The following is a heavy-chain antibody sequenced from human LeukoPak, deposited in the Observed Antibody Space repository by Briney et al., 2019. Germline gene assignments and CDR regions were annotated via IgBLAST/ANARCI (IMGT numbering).Heavy chain of an antibody. CDR3: AKDRQLGTAIIRGFDY. J-gene: IGHJ4*02. CDR1: GFNFHNFA. Sequence: PGGSLRLSCEASGFNFHNFAMHWVRQAPGKGLEWVAVISNDERNKYYTDSVKGRFTISRDNSKSTVYLQMNSLRGEDTAVYYCAKDRQLGTAIIRGFDYWGQGTLVTVSS. D-gene: IGHD5-24*01. V-gene: IGHV3-30*04. CDR2: ISNDERNK.